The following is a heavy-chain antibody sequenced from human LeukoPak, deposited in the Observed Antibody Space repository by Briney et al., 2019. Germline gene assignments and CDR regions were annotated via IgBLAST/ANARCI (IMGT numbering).Heavy chain of an antibody. CDR2: INPNSGGT. CDR3: TRVHATAAQQAIYYDYYYMDV. V-gene: IGHV1-2*02. Sequence: ASVKVSCKASGYTFTRYDMHWVRQAPGQGLEWMGWINPNSGGTNYAQKFQGRVTMTRDTSISTAYMELSRLRSDDTAVYYCTRVHATAAQQAIYYDYYYMDVWGKGTTVTVSS. J-gene: IGHJ6*03. D-gene: IGHD2-2*01. CDR1: GYTFTRYD.